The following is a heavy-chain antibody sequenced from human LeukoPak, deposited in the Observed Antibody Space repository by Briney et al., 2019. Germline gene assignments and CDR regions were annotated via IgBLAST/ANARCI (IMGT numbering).Heavy chain of an antibody. CDR3: ARGYSTSWTCYFDY. CDR1: DGAITGYY. CDR2: LHYGGST. D-gene: IGHD6-13*01. V-gene: IGHV4-59*01. J-gene: IGHJ4*02. Sequence: SETLSLTCTVSDGAITGYYWGWIRQPPGKGLDWIGHLHYGGSTNYNPSLKSRVTISVDTSKNHFSLKLSSVTAADTAVYYCARGYSTSWTCYFDYWGQGALVTVSS.